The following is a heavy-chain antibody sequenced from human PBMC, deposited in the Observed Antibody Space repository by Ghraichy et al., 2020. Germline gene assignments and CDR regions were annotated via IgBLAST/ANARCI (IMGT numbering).Heavy chain of an antibody. CDR1: CFSLRSYY. V-gene: IGHV4-59*01. J-gene: IGHJ3*01. D-gene: IGHD2-15*01. Sequence: TLSLTCTVSCFSLRSYYFSWIRQSPGKCLEWIGYIYFSWITNYNPSLKSRVTISVDTSKNQFSLRLTSVTVADEAVYYCERDGLKSSGVVADDVFDLWGQGKMV. CDR2: IYFSWIT. CDR3: ERDGLKSSGVVADDVFDL.